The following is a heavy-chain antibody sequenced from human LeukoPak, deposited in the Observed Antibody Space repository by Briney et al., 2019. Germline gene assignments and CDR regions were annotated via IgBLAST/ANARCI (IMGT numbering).Heavy chain of an antibody. J-gene: IGHJ3*02. CDR3: ARDYLGGLGDSSGYYEAEVDAFDI. CDR1: GGSISSYY. D-gene: IGHD3-22*01. V-gene: IGHV4-59*01. Sequence: PSETLSLTCTVSGGSISSYYWSWIRQPPGKGLEWIGYIYYSGSTNYNPSLKSRVTISVDTSKNQFSLKLSSVTAADTAVYYCARDYLGGLGDSSGYYEAEVDAFDIWGQGTMVTVSS. CDR2: IYYSGST.